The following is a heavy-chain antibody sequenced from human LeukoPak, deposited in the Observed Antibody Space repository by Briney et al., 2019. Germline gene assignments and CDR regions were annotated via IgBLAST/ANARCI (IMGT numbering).Heavy chain of an antibody. CDR3: ARGGGLYYYYGMDA. J-gene: IGHJ6*02. D-gene: IGHD1-26*01. CDR1: GDSISSYY. Sequence: PSETLSLTCTVSGDSISSYYWSWIRQPPGKGLEWIGSIYYSGSTYYNPSLKSRVTISVDTSKNQFSLKLSSVTAADTAVYYCARGGGLYYYYGMDAWGQGTTVTVSS. CDR2: IYYSGST. V-gene: IGHV4-39*01.